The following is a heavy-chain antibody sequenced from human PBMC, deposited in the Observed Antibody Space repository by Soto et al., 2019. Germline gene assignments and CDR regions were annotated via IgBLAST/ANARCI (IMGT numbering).Heavy chain of an antibody. CDR3: TRGVYYYDSSGYPFG. J-gene: IGHJ4*02. Sequence: SLRLSCTASGFTFGDYAMSWVRQARGKGLEWVGFIRSKAYGGTTEYAASVKGRFTISRDDSKSIAYLQMNSLKTEDTAVYYCTRGVYYYDSSGYPFGWGQGTLVTVSS. V-gene: IGHV3-49*04. CDR2: IRSKAYGGTT. CDR1: GFTFGDYA. D-gene: IGHD3-22*01.